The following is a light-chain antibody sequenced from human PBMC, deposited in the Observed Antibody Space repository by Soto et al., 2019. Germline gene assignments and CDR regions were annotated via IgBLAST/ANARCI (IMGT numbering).Light chain of an antibody. CDR1: SSNIGSNS. Sequence: QSVLTQPPSASGTPGQRVTISCSGSSSNIGSNSVNWYQQLPGTAPKLLMYSSNQRPSGVPDRFSGSKSGTSASLAISGLQSEDEADYYCAAWDDSLNGVVSGGGTKVTVL. J-gene: IGLJ2*01. V-gene: IGLV1-44*01. CDR3: AAWDDSLNGVV. CDR2: SSN.